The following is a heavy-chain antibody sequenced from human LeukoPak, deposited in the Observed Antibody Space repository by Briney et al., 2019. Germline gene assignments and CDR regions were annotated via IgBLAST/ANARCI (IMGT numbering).Heavy chain of an antibody. Sequence: GGSLRLPCAASGFTFSSYAMSWVRQAPGKGLEWVSAISGSGGSTYYADSVKGRFTISRDNSKNTLYLQMNRLRAEDTAVYYCAKDGRTTGRVFDYWGQGTLVTVSS. J-gene: IGHJ4*02. CDR2: ISGSGGST. D-gene: IGHD4-17*01. CDR3: AKDGRTTGRVFDY. CDR1: GFTFSSYA. V-gene: IGHV3-23*01.